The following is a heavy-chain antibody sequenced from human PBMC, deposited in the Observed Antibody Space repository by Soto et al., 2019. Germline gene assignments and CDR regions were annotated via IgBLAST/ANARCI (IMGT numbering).Heavy chain of an antibody. J-gene: IGHJ6*02. CDR1: GFTFRSYG. V-gene: IGHV3-30*18. CDR2: MSFDGSNK. Sequence: QVQLVESGGGVVQPGRSLRLSCAASGFTFRSYGMHWVRQAPGKGLEWVALMSFDGSNKYYADSVRGRFTISSDNSKSTLYLQMDILRPEDTAVYYCAKEFGWELQLSHPYYNSGMVVWGPGTTVTVSS. CDR3: AKEFGWELQLSHPYYNSGMVV. D-gene: IGHD1-1*01.